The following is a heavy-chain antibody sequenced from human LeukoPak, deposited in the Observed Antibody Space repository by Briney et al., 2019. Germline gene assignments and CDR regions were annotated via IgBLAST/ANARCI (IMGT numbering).Heavy chain of an antibody. D-gene: IGHD3-10*01. CDR3: AKSNGYGLVDI. J-gene: IGHJ3*02. Sequence: PGGSLRLSCVGSGFTLRSYAMSWVRQAPGKGLEWIGNIFYSGGTYYSPSLTSRVTISLDTSRNQFSLKLNSVTAADTAVYYCAKSNGYGLVDIWGQGTMVTVSS. CDR1: GFTLRSYA. V-gene: IGHV4-59*04. CDR2: IFYSGGT.